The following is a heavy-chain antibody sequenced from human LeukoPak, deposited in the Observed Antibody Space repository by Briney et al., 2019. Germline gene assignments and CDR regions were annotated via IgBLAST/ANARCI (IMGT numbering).Heavy chain of an antibody. D-gene: IGHD6-13*01. CDR2: ISGSGGST. V-gene: IGHV3-23*01. Sequence: GGSLRLSRAASGFTFSSYAMSWVRQAPGKGLEWVSAISGSGGSTYYADSVKGRFTISRDNAKNSLSLQMNSLRAEDTAVYYCARDQGAAAGTGVIDYWGQGTLVTVSS. J-gene: IGHJ4*02. CDR1: GFTFSSYA. CDR3: ARDQGAAAGTGVIDY.